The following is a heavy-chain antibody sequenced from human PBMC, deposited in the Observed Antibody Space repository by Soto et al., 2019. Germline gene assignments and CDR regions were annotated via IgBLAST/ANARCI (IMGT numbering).Heavy chain of an antibody. V-gene: IGHV3-23*01. CDR2: ISGSGGST. Sequence: HPGGSLRLSCAASGFTFSSYAMSWVRQAPGKGLEWVSAISGSGGSTYYADSVKGRFTISRDNSKNTLYLQMNSLRAEDTAVYYCAKDLFVVWHRSRASLPFPVDYWGQGTMVTVSS. J-gene: IGHJ4*03. D-gene: IGHD2-21*01. CDR3: AKDLFVVWHRSRASLPFPVDY. CDR1: GFTFSSYA.